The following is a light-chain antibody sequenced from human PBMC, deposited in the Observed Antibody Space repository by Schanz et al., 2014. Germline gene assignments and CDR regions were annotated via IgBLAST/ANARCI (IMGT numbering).Light chain of an antibody. J-gene: IGLJ3*02. CDR2: NVS. V-gene: IGLV2-14*03. CDR1: SSDVGRHDS. CDR3: CSHGGSYRV. Sequence: QSALTQPASVSGSPGQSITISCAGTSSDVGRHDSVSWYQHHPGKAPKLIIFNVSVRPSGVSNRFSASKSDTTASLTISGLRAEDEADYYCCSHGGSYRVFGGGTKLTVL.